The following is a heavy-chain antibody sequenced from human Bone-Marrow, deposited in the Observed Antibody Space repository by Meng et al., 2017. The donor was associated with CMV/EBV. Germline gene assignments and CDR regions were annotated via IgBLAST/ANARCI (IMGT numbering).Heavy chain of an antibody. CDR1: GFTFSSYA. J-gene: IGHJ4*02. D-gene: IGHD6-13*01. Sequence: GESLKISCAASGFTFSSYAMSWVRQAPGKGLEWVSAISGSGGSTYYADSVKGRFTISRDNSKNTLYLQMNSLRAEDTAVYYCANLAAAGHAYWGQGKLVTVAS. V-gene: IGHV3-23*01. CDR3: ANLAAAGHAY. CDR2: ISGSGGST.